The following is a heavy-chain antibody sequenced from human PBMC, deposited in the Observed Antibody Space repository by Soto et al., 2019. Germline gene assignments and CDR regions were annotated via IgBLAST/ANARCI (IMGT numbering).Heavy chain of an antibody. CDR3: ASPGPYCSGGSCYTPLDY. V-gene: IGHV3-21*01. Sequence: PGGSQRLSCAASGFTFSSYSMNWVRQSPGKGLEWVSSISSSSSYIYYADSVKGRFTISRDNAKNSLYLQMNSLRAEDTAVYYCASPGPYCSGGSCYTPLDYWGQGTLVTVSS. J-gene: IGHJ4*02. CDR2: ISSSSSYI. D-gene: IGHD2-15*01. CDR1: GFTFSSYS.